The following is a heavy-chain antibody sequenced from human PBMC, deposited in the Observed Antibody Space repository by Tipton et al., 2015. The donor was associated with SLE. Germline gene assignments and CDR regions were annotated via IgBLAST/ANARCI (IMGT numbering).Heavy chain of an antibody. Sequence: SLRLSCEASGFTFSTSGMNWVRQSPGKGLEWVAIILYDGSNKHYADSVQGRFIISRDNSKNTLYLQMNNLRPEDTAVYFCAKDHTYLDLLTANALHYWGQGSLVTVSS. D-gene: IGHD3-9*01. CDR2: ILYDGSNK. CDR3: AKDHTYLDLLTANALHY. CDR1: GFTFSTSG. V-gene: IGHV3-30*18. J-gene: IGHJ4*02.